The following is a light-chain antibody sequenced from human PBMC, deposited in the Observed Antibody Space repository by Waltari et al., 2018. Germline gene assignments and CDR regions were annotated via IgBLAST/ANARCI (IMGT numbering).Light chain of an antibody. Sequence: DILMTQSPDSLAVSLGERDTINCKYSQSFLYNSNDKNYLAWYQQKPGQPPKLLIYWASTRESGVPDRFSGSGSGTDFTLTISSLQAEDVAVYYCQQYYRSRTFGQGTKVEIK. J-gene: IGKJ1*01. V-gene: IGKV4-1*01. CDR3: QQYYRSRT. CDR1: QSFLYNSNDKNY. CDR2: WAS.